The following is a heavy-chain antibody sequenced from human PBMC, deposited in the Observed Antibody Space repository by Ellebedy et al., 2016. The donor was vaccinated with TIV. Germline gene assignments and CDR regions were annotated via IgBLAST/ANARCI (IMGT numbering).Heavy chain of an antibody. CDR3: ARASFGVPFDY. J-gene: IGHJ4*02. D-gene: IGHD3-10*01. Sequence: SETLSLTXTVSGGSISSYYWSWIRQPPGKGLEWIGYIYYSGSTNYNPSLKSRITISVDTSKNQFSLKLSSVTAADTAVYYCARASFGVPFDYWGQGTLVTVSS. CDR2: IYYSGST. CDR1: GGSISSYY. V-gene: IGHV4-59*01.